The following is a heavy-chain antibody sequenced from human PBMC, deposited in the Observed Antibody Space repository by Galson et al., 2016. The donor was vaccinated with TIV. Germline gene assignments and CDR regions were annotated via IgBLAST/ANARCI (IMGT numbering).Heavy chain of an antibody. V-gene: IGHV3-66*02. Sequence: SLRLSCAASGFPVSDNYMTWVRQAPGKGLEWVALIDSDGSTIHADSVKGRFTVSRDNSKNMVYLQMNSLRPEDTAVYFCARERRHCGNECFLRYYYGMDAWGQGTTVTVSS. CDR2: IDSDGST. J-gene: IGHJ6*02. CDR1: GFPVSDNY. D-gene: IGHD2-21*01. CDR3: ARERRHCGNECFLRYYYGMDA.